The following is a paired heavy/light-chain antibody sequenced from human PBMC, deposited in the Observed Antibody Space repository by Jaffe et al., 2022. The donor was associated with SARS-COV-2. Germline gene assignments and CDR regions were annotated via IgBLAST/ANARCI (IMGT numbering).Heavy chain of an antibody. D-gene: IGHD3-10*01. J-gene: IGHJ4*02. Sequence: EAQLAESGGGLVKPGESLRLSCAASGFTFSHYDMDWFRQAPGKGLEWLSFIHSRSTKIFYADSVEGRFVVSRDNAQNSLYLQMDNLRADDTAVYYCARGRDFGSGPHRSFDLWGQGTLVTVSS. CDR2: IHSRSTKI. V-gene: IGHV3-21*01. CDR1: GFTFSHYD. CDR3: ARGRDFGSGPHRSFDL.
Light chain of an antibody. CDR2: DVA. CDR1: GSDIGAYNY. CDR3: YSYVSDFKGV. V-gene: IGLV2-14*03. J-gene: IGLJ3*02. Sequence: QSALTQPASVSGSPGQSITISCTGTGSDIGAYNYVSWFQQHPDKAPKLIIFDVANRPSGIPSRFSGSKSGNTASLTISGLQDEDEADYYCYSYVSDFKGVFGGGTKLTVL.